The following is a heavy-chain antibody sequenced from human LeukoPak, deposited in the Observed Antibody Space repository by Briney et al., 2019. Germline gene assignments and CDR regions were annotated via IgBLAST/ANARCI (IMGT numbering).Heavy chain of an antibody. CDR1: GYTLTELS. D-gene: IGHD3-10*01. CDR3: ATGQHYYGSGSYDY. Sequence: ASVKVSCKVSGYTLTELSMHWVRQAPGKGLEWMGGLDPEDGETIYALKFQGRVTMTEDTSTDTAYMELSSLRSEDTAVYYCATGQHYYGSGSYDYWGQGTLVTVSS. CDR2: LDPEDGET. J-gene: IGHJ4*02. V-gene: IGHV1-24*01.